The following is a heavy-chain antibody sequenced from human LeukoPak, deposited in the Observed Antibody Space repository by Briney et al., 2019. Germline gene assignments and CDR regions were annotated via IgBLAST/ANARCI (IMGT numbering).Heavy chain of an antibody. CDR2: INPSGGST. CDR1: AYPFTNYL. Sequence: ASVKASCKASAYPFTNYLIHWVRQAPGQGLEWMGLINPSGGSTSYAQKFQGRVTMTGDTSTSTVYMELSSLRSEDTAVYFYARDLGLRGVTNWFDPWGQGALVTVSS. CDR3: ARDLGLRGVTNWFDP. D-gene: IGHD3-10*01. J-gene: IGHJ5*02. V-gene: IGHV1-46*01.